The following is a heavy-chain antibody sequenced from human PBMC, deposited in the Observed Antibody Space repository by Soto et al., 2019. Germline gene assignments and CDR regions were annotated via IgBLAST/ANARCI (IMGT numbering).Heavy chain of an antibody. CDR1: GFTFSGYW. CDR2: INADGSST. D-gene: IGHD5-12*01. CDR3: ARPGDGYNPLIDY. V-gene: IGHV3-74*01. J-gene: IGHJ4*02. Sequence: PGGSLRLSCAASGFTFSGYWMHWVRQAPGKGLVWVSRINADGSSTDYADSVKGRFIISRDNAKNTLYLEMNSLRAEDTAVYYCARPGDGYNPLIDYWGQGTLVTVSS.